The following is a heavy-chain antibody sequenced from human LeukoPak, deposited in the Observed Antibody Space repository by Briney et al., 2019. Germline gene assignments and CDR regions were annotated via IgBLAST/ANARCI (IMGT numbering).Heavy chain of an antibody. CDR1: GFTFSSYA. D-gene: IGHD7-27*01. CDR3: AKDPPRLGRSFDAFDI. Sequence: GGSLRLSCAASGFTFSSYAMSWVRQAPGKGLEWVSAISGSGGSTYYADSVKGRFTISRDNSKNTLYLQMTSLRAEDTALYYCAKDPPRLGRSFDAFDIWGQGTMVTVSS. J-gene: IGHJ3*02. V-gene: IGHV3-23*01. CDR2: ISGSGGST.